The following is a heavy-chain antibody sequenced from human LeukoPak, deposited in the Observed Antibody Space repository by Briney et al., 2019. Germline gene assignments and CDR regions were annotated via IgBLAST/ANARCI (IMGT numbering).Heavy chain of an antibody. CDR2: IKAEGSEK. CDR1: GFTFNNYW. CDR3: VSHVGAVAGTLLPY. J-gene: IGHJ4*02. D-gene: IGHD6-19*01. Sequence: GGSLRLSCAASGFTFNNYWMNWVRQAPGKGLEWVANIKAEGSEKYYVDSVKGRFTISRDNAKNSLYLQMNGLRVDDTAVYYCVSHVGAVAGTLLPYWGQGTLVTVSS. V-gene: IGHV3-7*01.